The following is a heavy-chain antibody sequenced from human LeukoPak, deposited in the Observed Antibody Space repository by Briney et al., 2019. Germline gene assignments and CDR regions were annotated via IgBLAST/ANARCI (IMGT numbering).Heavy chain of an antibody. CDR2: ASLDGIT. D-gene: IGHD6-19*01. V-gene: IGHV4-4*02. J-gene: IGHJ6*01. CDR3: ARDSSAPRSYFALDV. Sequence: PSETLSLTCVFSGDSISDDSVNKNNWLNWVRQAPGKGLEWIGDASLDGITNYNPSLLGRVTISLDKSAKQVSLRLTSVTAADTAIYYCARDSSAPRSYFALDVWGQGTTVTVSS. CDR1: GDSISDDSVNKNNW.